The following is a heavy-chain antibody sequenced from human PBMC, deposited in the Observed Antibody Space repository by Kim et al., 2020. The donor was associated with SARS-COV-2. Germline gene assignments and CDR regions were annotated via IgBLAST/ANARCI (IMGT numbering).Heavy chain of an antibody. V-gene: IGHV3-53*01. CDR3: AREASDGWFDP. Sequence: STHYAASVKGRFTISRDNSKNELYLQMNSLRADDTAVYYCAREASDGWFDPWGQGTLVTVSS. CDR2: ST. J-gene: IGHJ5*02.